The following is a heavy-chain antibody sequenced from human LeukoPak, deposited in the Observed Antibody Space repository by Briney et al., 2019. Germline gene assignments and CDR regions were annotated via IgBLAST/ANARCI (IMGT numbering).Heavy chain of an antibody. CDR1: GFTFSSYW. CDR3: ARGSRVVAATDNWFDP. J-gene: IGHJ5*02. CDR2: ISTSSSYI. Sequence: GGSLRLSCAASGFTFSSYWMHWVRQAPGKGLEWVSSISTSSSYIYYADSVKGRFTIARDNAKNSLYLQMNSLRAEDTAVYYCARGSRVVAATDNWFDPWGQGTLVSVSS. D-gene: IGHD2-15*01. V-gene: IGHV3-21*01.